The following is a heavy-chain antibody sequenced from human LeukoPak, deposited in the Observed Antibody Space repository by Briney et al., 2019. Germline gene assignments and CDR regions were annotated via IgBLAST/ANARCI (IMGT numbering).Heavy chain of an antibody. D-gene: IGHD4-17*01. CDR2: IYHSGST. CDR3: ARYIQGYGDYPFYFDY. CDR1: GGSISSGGYS. J-gene: IGHJ4*02. V-gene: IGHV4-30-2*02. Sequence: SETLSLTCAVSGGSISSGGYSWSWIRQPPGKGLEWIGYIYHSGSTYYNPSLKSRVTISVDRSKNQFSLKLSSVTAADTAVYYCARYIQGYGDYPFYFDYWGQGTLVTVSS.